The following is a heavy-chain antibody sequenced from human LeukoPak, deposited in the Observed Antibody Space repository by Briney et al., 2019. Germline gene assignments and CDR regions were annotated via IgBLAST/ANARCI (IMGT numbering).Heavy chain of an antibody. V-gene: IGHV1-2*02. CDR2: INPNSGGT. J-gene: IGHJ4*02. D-gene: IGHD3-10*01. Sequence: WASVKVSCKASGYTFTDYYMHWVRQAPGQGLEWMGWINPNSGGTNYAQKFQGRVTMTRDTSISTAYMELRSLRSDDTAVYYCARDPHYYGSGSYFFGYWGQGTLVTVSS. CDR1: GYTFTDYY. CDR3: ARDPHYYGSGSYFFGY.